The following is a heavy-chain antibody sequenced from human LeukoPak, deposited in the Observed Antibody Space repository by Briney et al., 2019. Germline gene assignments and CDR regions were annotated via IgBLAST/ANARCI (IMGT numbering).Heavy chain of an antibody. J-gene: IGHJ4*02. V-gene: IGHV3-7*01. CDR1: GFTFSSYG. Sequence: PGGSLRLSCAASGFTFSSYGMHWVRQAPGKGLEWVANIKQDGSEQFYVDSVKGRFTISRDNAENSLYLQMNSLRAEDTAVYYCARVETMIRGLFDWGQGTLVTVSS. CDR3: ARVETMIRGLFD. D-gene: IGHD3-10*01. CDR2: IKQDGSEQ.